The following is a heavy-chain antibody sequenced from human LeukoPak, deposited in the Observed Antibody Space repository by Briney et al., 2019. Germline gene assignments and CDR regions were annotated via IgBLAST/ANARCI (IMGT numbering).Heavy chain of an antibody. D-gene: IGHD4-17*01. V-gene: IGHV3-74*01. CDR3: ARASPHYGDYRYYYGMDV. CDR1: GFTFSSYW. J-gene: IGHJ6*02. CDR2: INSDGSST. Sequence: GGSLRLSCAASGFTFSSYWMHWVRQAPGKGLVWGSRINSDGSSTSYGESVRGRFTISRDNAKNTLYLQMNSLRDEATAVYYCARASPHYGDYRYYYGMDVWGQGTTVTVSS.